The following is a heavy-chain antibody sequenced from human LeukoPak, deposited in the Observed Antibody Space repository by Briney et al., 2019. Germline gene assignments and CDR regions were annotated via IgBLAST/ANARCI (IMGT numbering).Heavy chain of an antibody. J-gene: IGHJ4*02. D-gene: IGHD6-19*01. V-gene: IGHV3-53*01. CDR3: ARGRFSGPDDY. Sequence: GGSPRLSCAVSEFSVSSNYMNWVRQAPGKGLEWVSVIYSGGATYYADSVRGRFTISRDNSKNMVSLQMTSLGAEDTAVYYCARGRFSGPDDYWGQGTLVTVSS. CDR1: EFSVSSNY. CDR2: IYSGGAT.